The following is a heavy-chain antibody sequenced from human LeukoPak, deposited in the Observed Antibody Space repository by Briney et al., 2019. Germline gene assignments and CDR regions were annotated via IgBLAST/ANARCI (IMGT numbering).Heavy chain of an antibody. V-gene: IGHV3-23*01. D-gene: IGHD3-22*01. J-gene: IGHJ4*02. CDR3: ANRRVYYYDSSGYYEDYYFDY. CDR1: GFTFSSYA. CDR2: ISGSGGST. Sequence: GGSLRLSCAASGFTFSSYAMSRVRQAPGKGLEWVSAISGSGGSTYYADSVRGRFTISRDNSKNTLYLQMNRLSAEDTAVYYCANRRVYYYDSSGYYEDYYFDYWGQGTLVTVSS.